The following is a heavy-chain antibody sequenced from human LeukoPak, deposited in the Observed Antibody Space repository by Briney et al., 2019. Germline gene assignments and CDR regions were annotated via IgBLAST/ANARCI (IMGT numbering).Heavy chain of an antibody. V-gene: IGHV1-2*04. J-gene: IGHJ3*02. D-gene: IGHD2-2*01. CDR1: GYTFTGYY. CDR2: INPNSGGT. CDR3: ARDVGDIVVVPAAFDI. Sequence: ASVKVSCKASGYTFTGYYMHWVRQAPGQGLEWMGWINPNSGGTNYAQKFQGWVTMTRDTSISTAYMELSRLRSDDTAVYYCARDVGDIVVVPAAFDIWGQGTMVTVSS.